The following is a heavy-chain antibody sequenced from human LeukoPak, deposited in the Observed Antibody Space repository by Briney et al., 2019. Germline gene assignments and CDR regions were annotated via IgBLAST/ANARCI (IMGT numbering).Heavy chain of an antibody. Sequence: PGGSLRLSCAASGFTFSSYSLNWVREAPGKGLEWVSCITSNIYTYYADSVRGRFTISRDNSQNSVYLVMNSLRAEDTAVYYCARERDTSMVALDSWGQGTLVTVSS. CDR1: GFTFSSYS. CDR2: ITSNIYT. CDR3: ARERDTSMVALDS. V-gene: IGHV3-21*06. J-gene: IGHJ4*02. D-gene: IGHD5-18*01.